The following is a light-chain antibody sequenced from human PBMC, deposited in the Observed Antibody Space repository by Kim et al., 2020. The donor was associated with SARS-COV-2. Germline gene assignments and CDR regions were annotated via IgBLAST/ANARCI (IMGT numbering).Light chain of an antibody. Sequence: QLVLTQPPSASASLGASVKLTYALSSGHSSYAIAWHQQQPEKGPRYLIKVNSDGSHTKGDGIPDRFSGSTSGAERYLTISSLQSEDEADYYCQTWGPGIRVFGGGTQLTVL. CDR2: VNSDGSH. J-gene: IGLJ3*02. CDR3: QTWGPGIRV. CDR1: SGHSSYA. V-gene: IGLV4-69*01.